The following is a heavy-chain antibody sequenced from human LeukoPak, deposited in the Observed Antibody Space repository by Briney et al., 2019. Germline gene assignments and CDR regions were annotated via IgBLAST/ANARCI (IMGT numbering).Heavy chain of an antibody. CDR1: EFTFSSYW. J-gene: IGHJ4*02. CDR2: IKQDGSEK. V-gene: IGHV3-7*01. CDR3: ARDRKGNYYDSSGYMAYYFDY. D-gene: IGHD3-22*01. Sequence: GGSLRLSCAASEFTFSSYWMSWVRQAPGKGLEWVANIKQDGSEKYYVGSVKGRFTISRDNAKNSLYLQMNSLRAEDTAVYYCARDRKGNYYDSSGYMAYYFDYWGQGTLVTVSS.